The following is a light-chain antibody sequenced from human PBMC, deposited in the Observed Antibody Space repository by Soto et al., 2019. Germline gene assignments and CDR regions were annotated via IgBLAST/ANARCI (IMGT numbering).Light chain of an antibody. CDR2: KTS. CDR1: QSISNW. CDR3: QQYASYWT. V-gene: IGKV1-5*03. J-gene: IGKJ1*01. Sequence: DIQMTQSPSTLSASVGDRVTITCRASQSISNWLAWYQQKPGKAPKLLIYKTSNLDSGVPSRFSGSGSGTDSTLTISRLQPDDSATYYCQQYASYWTFGQGTKVDIK.